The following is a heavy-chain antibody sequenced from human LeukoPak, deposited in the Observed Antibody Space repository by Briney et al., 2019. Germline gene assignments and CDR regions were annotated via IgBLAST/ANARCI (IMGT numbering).Heavy chain of an antibody. J-gene: IGHJ4*02. D-gene: IGHD1-14*01. CDR1: GGSFSGYY. V-gene: IGHV4-34*01. CDR3: ARDPQGNRDY. Sequence: SETLSLTCAVYGGSFSGYYWSLIRQPPGKGLEWIGEINHSGSTNYNPSLKSRVTISVDTSKNQFSLKLSSVTAADTAVYYCARDPQGNRDYWGQGTLVTVSS. CDR2: INHSGST.